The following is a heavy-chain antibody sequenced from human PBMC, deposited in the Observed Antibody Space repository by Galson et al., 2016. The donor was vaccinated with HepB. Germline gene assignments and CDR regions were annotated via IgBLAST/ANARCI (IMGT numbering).Heavy chain of an antibody. CDR2: IKQDGSEK. V-gene: IGHV3-7*01. CDR1: GFTFSSYW. Sequence: LRLSCAASGFTFSSYWMSWVRQAPGKGLEWVANIKQDGSEKYYVDSVKGRFTISRDNAKNSLYLQMNSLRAEDAALYYCARETGARGQWPFYSYYTMDVWGHGTTVTVSS. D-gene: IGHD6-19*01. J-gene: IGHJ6*02. CDR3: ARETGARGQWPFYSYYTMDV.